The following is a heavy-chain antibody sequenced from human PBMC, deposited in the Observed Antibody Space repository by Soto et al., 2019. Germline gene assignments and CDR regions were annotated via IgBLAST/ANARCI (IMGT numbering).Heavy chain of an antibody. CDR1: GYTFTSYG. CDR3: ARAYTPPRYSSGWYDYYMDV. D-gene: IGHD6-19*01. CDR2: ISAYNGNT. V-gene: IGHV1-18*01. Sequence: GGSVKFSCKASGYTFTSYGISWVRQAPGQGLEWMGWISAYNGNTNYAQKLQGRVTMTTDTSTSTAHMELRSLRSDDTAVYYCARAYTPPRYSSGWYDYYMDVWGKGTTVTVSS. J-gene: IGHJ6*03.